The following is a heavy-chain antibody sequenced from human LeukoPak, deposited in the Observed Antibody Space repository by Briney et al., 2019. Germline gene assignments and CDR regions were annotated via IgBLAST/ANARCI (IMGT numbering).Heavy chain of an antibody. Sequence: GASVKVSCKASGYTFTSYAMHWVRQAPGQGLEWMGMIYPRDGSTSYAQKFQGRVTVTRDTSTSTVHMELSGLRSEDTAVYYCARDQEGFDYWGQGTLVTVSS. V-gene: IGHV1-46*01. CDR1: GYTFTSYA. CDR2: IYPRDGST. J-gene: IGHJ4*02. CDR3: ARDQEGFDY.